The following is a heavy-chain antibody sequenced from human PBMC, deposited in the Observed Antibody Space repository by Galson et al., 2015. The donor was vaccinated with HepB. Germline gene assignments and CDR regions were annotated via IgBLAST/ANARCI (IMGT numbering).Heavy chain of an antibody. D-gene: IGHD3-22*01. CDR1: GYAFTTYA. V-gene: IGHV1-3*01. CDR2: INADNANT. CDR3: ATLRRDYFDSSGLNPDAFDI. J-gene: IGHJ3*02. Sequence: SVKVSCKASGYAFTTYAMHWVRQAPGQRLEWMGWINADNANTKYSQKFQGRVTMTRDTSASTAYMEVSSLRSEDTAVYYCATLRRDYFDSSGLNPDAFDIWGQGTMVTVSS.